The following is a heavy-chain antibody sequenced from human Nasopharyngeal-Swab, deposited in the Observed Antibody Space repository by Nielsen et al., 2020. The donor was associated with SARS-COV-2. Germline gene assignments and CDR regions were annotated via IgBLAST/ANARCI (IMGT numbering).Heavy chain of an antibody. CDR3: ARDQSPYSSLDY. Sequence: GPLRLSCAASGFTFSSYGMHWVRQAPGKGLEWVAVIWYDGSNKYYADSVKGRFTISRDNSKNTLYLQMNSLRAEDTAVYYCARDQSPYSSLDYWGQGTLVTVSS. CDR2: IWYDGSNK. D-gene: IGHD6-13*01. J-gene: IGHJ4*02. CDR1: GFTFSSYG. V-gene: IGHV3-33*01.